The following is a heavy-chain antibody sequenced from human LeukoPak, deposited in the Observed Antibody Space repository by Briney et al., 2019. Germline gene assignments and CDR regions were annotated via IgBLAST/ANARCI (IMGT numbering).Heavy chain of an antibody. J-gene: IGHJ4*02. D-gene: IGHD2-15*01. V-gene: IGHV3-30-3*02. Sequence: ADSVKGRFTISRDNSKNTLYLQMNSLRAEDTAVYYCAKDRGGYCSGGSCSASGIWDYWGQGTLVTVSS. CDR3: AKDRGGYCSGGSCSASGIWDY.